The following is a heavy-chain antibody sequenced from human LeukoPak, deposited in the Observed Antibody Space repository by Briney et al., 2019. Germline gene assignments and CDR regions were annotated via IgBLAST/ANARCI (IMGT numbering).Heavy chain of an antibody. V-gene: IGHV1-3*01. CDR1: GNTFPSNA. D-gene: IGHD3-22*01. CDR2: INADNGNT. Sequence: ASVKVSCKTSGNTFPSNAMHWVRQAPGQRLEWMGWINADNGNTKYSQEFQGRVTMTTDTSTSTAYMELRSLRSDDTAVYYCARWYYYDISGSPDYYFYYMDVWGKGTTVTVSS. CDR3: ARWYYYDISGSPDYYFYYMDV. J-gene: IGHJ6*03.